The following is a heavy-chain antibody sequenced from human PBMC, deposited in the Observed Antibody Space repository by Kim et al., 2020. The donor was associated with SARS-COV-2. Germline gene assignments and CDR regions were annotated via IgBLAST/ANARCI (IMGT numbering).Heavy chain of an antibody. J-gene: IGHJ6*02. CDR2: INPNSGGT. V-gene: IGHV1-2*06. CDR3: ARDREVAARPYYYYGMDV. Sequence: ASVKVSCKASGYTFTGYYMHWVRQAPGQGLEWMGRINPNSGGTNYAQKFQGRVTMTRDTSISTAYMELSRLRSDDTAVYYCARDREVAARPYYYYGMDVWGQGTTVTVSS. CDR1: GYTFTGYY. D-gene: IGHD6-6*01.